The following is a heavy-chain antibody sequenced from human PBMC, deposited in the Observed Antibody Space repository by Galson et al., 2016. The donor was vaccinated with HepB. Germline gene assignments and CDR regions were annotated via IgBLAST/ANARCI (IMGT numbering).Heavy chain of an antibody. Sequence: SLRLSCAASGFTYRKYDMSWLRQAPGKGLEWLADISGRGDKIVYADSARGLFTISREKSKNTVFLQMDSLRVGDTALYYCAGSWTWGQGALVTVSS. J-gene: IGHJ5*02. CDR2: ISGRGDKI. D-gene: IGHD3-3*01. V-gene: IGHV3-23*01. CDR1: GFTYRKYD. CDR3: AGSWT.